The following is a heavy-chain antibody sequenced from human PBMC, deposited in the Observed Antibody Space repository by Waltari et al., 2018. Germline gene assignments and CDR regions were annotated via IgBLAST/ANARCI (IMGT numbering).Heavy chain of an antibody. V-gene: IGHV3-30*04. CDR3: ARERRGDAPERPLYYYYGMDV. Sequence: QVQLVESGGGVVQPGGSLRLSCAASGFTFTNYAMHWVRQAPGKGLEWAAIISYDGRNKYNADSVKSRFTISRDNAKNTLYLQMNSLRVEDTAVYYCARERRGDAPERPLYYYYGMDVWGQGTTVTV. J-gene: IGHJ6*02. D-gene: IGHD3-16*01. CDR1: GFTFTNYA. CDR2: ISYDGRNK.